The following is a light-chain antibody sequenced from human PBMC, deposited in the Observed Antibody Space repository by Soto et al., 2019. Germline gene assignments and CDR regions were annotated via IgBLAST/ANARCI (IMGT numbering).Light chain of an antibody. J-gene: IGKJ2*01. CDR1: QSVSSTY. CDR3: QQYDSSPYT. Sequence: EIVLTQSPGTLSLSPGERATLSCRASQSVSSTYLSWYQQKPGQAPRLLIYAASSRETGIPDTFSGSGSGTDFTLTISRLEPEDFAVYYCQQYDSSPYTFGQGTKLKIK. V-gene: IGKV3-20*01. CDR2: AAS.